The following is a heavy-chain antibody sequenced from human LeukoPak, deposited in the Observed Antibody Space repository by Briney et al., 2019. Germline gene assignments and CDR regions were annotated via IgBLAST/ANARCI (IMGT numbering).Heavy chain of an antibody. CDR1: GYSISSGYY. D-gene: IGHD1-26*01. J-gene: IGHJ4*02. CDR2: IYHSGST. CDR3: ARSGNYVIDY. V-gene: IGHV4-38-2*02. Sequence: PSETLSLTCTVSGYSISSGYYWGWIRQPPGKGLEWMGSIYHSGSTYYNPSLKSRVTVSVDTSKNQFSLKLSSVTAADTAVYYCARSGNYVIDYWGQGTLVTVSS.